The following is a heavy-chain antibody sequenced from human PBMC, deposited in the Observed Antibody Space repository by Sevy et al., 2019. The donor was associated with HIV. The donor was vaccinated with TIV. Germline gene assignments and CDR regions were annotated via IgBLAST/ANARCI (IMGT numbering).Heavy chain of an antibody. CDR3: ARKGGAYDIGFDP. V-gene: IGHV3-11*04. CDR1: KFTFSDYY. J-gene: IGHJ5*02. D-gene: IGHD3-22*01. CDR2: ISSSGTTI. Sequence: GGSLRLSCAASKFTFSDYYMSWVRQTPGKGLEWVSSISSSGTTIYYGDSVEGRFTISRDNPKKSLYLQMNSLRAEDTAVYYCARKGGAYDIGFDPWGQGTLVTVSS.